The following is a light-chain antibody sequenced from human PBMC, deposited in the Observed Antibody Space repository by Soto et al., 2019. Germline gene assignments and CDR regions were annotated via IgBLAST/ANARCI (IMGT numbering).Light chain of an antibody. Sequence: DIHMTQTPSSRSASVGDRVTITCRAGQNIFSSLNWYQQKPGKAPKLLIYAASSLQSGVPSRFSGSGSGTDFTLTITSLQPEDFATYYCQQSYNSPPITFCQGTRLAI. V-gene: IGKV1-39*01. CDR3: QQSYNSPPIT. J-gene: IGKJ5*01. CDR1: QNIFSS. CDR2: AAS.